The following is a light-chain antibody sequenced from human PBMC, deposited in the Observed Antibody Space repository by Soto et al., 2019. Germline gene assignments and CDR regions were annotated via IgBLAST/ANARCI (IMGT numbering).Light chain of an antibody. CDR1: QSIGSS. V-gene: IGKV1-5*01. J-gene: IGKJ2*01. Sequence: DIQMTQSPSTLSASVGDRVTITCRASQSIGSSLAWYQQQPGKGPKLLIYDASTLESGVPSRFSGSGFGTEFALTISSLQPDDFATFYGQQYNSYGTFGHGTKLEIK. CDR2: DAS. CDR3: QQYNSYGT.